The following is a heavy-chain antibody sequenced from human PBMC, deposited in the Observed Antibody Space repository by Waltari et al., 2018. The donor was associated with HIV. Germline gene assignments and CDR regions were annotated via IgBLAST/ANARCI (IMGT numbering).Heavy chain of an antibody. J-gene: IGHJ6*02. D-gene: IGHD2-2*01. CDR3: ARDHRRQLPRKGDYGMDV. CDR1: GYTFNGYY. CDR2: INPNSGGT. V-gene: IGHV1-2*06. Sequence: QVQLVQSGAEVKKPGASVKVSCKASGYTFNGYYMPWVRQAPGHGLEWMGRINPNSGGTNYAQKFQGRVTMTRDTSISTAYMELSRLRSDDTAVYYCARDHRRQLPRKGDYGMDVWGQGTTVTVSS.